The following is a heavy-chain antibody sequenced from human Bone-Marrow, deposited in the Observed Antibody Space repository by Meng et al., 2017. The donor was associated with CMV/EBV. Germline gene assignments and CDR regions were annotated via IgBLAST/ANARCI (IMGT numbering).Heavy chain of an antibody. CDR3: ARGGVGYSSFFDY. CDR1: GGSISNYY. Sequence: SETLSLTCTVSGGSISNYYWDWIRQPPGKGLEWIGTIYYTGSTYYKMSLKSRVTISVDTSKNQFSLRLSSVTAADTAVYYCARGGVGYSSFFDYWGQGTLVTGLL. D-gene: IGHD6-19*01. CDR2: IYYTGST. V-gene: IGHV4-39*07. J-gene: IGHJ4*02.